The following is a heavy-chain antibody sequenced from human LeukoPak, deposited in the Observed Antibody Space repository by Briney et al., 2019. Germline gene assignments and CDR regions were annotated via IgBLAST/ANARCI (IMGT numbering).Heavy chain of an antibody. CDR1: GYTFTSYA. Sequence: GASVKVSCKPSGYTFTSYAMNWVRQAPGQRLEWMGWINAGNGNTKYSQKFQGRVTITRDTSASTAYMELSSLRSEDTAVYYCARDYRTFYYYDSSGSPDYWGQGTLVTVSS. J-gene: IGHJ4*02. D-gene: IGHD3-22*01. V-gene: IGHV1-3*01. CDR3: ARDYRTFYYYDSSGSPDY. CDR2: INAGNGNT.